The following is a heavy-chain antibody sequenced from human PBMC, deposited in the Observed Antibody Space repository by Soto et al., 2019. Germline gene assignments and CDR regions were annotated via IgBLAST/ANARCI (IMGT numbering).Heavy chain of an antibody. CDR2: INPNSGGT. V-gene: IGHV1-2*02. D-gene: IGHD3-22*01. Sequence: QVQLVQSGAEVKKPGASVKVSCKASGYTFTGYYMHWVRQAPGQGLEWMGWINPNSGGTNYAQKFQGRVTMTRDTSISTAYMELSRLRSDDTAVYYCASQTYYYDSSGYYGLYYYYGMDVWGQGTTVTVSS. J-gene: IGHJ6*02. CDR3: ASQTYYYDSSGYYGLYYYYGMDV. CDR1: GYTFTGYY.